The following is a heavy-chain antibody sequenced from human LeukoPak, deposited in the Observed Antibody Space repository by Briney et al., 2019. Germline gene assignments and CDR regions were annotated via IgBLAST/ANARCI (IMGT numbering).Heavy chain of an antibody. J-gene: IGHJ4*02. CDR2: ISYDGSNK. CDR3: AREKSGWYGGDFDY. Sequence: PGRSLRLSCAASGFTFSSYAMHWVRQAPGKGLEWVAVISYDGSNKYYADSVKGRFTISRDNSKNTLYLQMNSLRAEDTAVYYCAREKSGWYGGDFDYWGQGTLVSVSS. CDR1: GFTFSSYA. D-gene: IGHD6-19*01. V-gene: IGHV3-30-3*01.